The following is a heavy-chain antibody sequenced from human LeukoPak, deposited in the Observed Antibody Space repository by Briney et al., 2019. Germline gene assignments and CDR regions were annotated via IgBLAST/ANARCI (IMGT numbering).Heavy chain of an antibody. CDR2: ISGIGDST. J-gene: IGHJ4*02. CDR3: AKSDYYGSGSSY. Sequence: GVSLRLSCAASGFTFNSYSMIWVRQAPGKGWEWGTAISGIGDSTYYADSVRGRFTISRHNSKNTLYLQMNSLRVEDSDVYYCAKSDYYGSGSSYWGQGTLVTVSS. D-gene: IGHD3-10*01. V-gene: IGHV3-23*01. CDR1: GFTFNSYS.